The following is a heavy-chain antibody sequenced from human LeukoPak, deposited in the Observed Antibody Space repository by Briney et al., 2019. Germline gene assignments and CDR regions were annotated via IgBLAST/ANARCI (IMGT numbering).Heavy chain of an antibody. CDR3: ARHESWYSSGWYHFDY. D-gene: IGHD6-19*01. Sequence: SETLSLTCTVSGGSISSYYWSWIRQPPGKGLEWIGYIYYSGSTNYNPSLKSRVTISVDRSKNQFSLKLSSVTAADTAVYYCARHESWYSSGWYHFDYWGQGTLVTVSS. J-gene: IGHJ4*02. CDR2: IYYSGST. CDR1: GGSISSYY. V-gene: IGHV4-59*08.